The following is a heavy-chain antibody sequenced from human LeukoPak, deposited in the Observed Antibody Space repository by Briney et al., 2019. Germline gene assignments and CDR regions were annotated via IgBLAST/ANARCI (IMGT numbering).Heavy chain of an antibody. V-gene: IGHV3-48*04. Sequence: GGSLRLSCAASGFTFSGFSMNWVRQAPGRGLEWISYISSNSSKMYYADSVKGRFSISRDNAKNSLYLQMNSLRAEDTAVYYCARDEAVEGWFDPWGQGTLVTVSS. CDR2: ISSNSSKM. CDR3: ARDEAVEGWFDP. J-gene: IGHJ5*02. D-gene: IGHD6-19*01. CDR1: GFTFSGFS.